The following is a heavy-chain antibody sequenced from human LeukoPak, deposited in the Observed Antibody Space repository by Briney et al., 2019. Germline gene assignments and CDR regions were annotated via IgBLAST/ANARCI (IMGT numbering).Heavy chain of an antibody. CDR3: AKGGSSWYYFGY. V-gene: IGHV3-23*01. Sequence: GGALRLSCAASGFTFSSYAMSWVRQAPGKGLEWVSVISGSGGSTYYADSVKGRFTISRDNSENTLHLQMNSLRAEDTAVYYCAKGGSSWYYFGYWGQGTLVTVSS. J-gene: IGHJ4*02. CDR2: ISGSGGST. D-gene: IGHD6-13*01. CDR1: GFTFSSYA.